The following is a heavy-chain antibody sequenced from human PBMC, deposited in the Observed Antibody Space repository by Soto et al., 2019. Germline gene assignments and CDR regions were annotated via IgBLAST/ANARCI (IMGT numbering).Heavy chain of an antibody. CDR2: IYSTGNT. V-gene: IGHV4-30-2*03. CDR3: RRSSRYSTDV. D-gene: IGHD6-13*01. CDR1: GGSISSGGYS. J-gene: IGHJ6*02. Sequence: SETLSLTCAVSGGSISSGGYSWSWIRQPPGKGLEWIGSIYSTGNTYYNPSLNSQVTISVDTSKNQFSLNVISVTAADTAVYYCRRSSRYSTDVWGQGTTVT.